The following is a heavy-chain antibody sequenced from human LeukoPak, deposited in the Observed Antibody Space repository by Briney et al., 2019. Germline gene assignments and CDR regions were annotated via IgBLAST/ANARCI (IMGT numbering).Heavy chain of an antibody. D-gene: IGHD1-26*01. J-gene: IGHJ4*02. CDR1: GFTFSRYW. V-gene: IGHV3-74*01. Sequence: GGSLRLSCAASGFTFSRYWMHWVRQAPGKGLVWASRINYDGSNTNYADSVKGRFTISRDNAMNTLYLQMNSLRAEDTAVYYCARALPSGSYYFDSWGQRTLVTVSS. CDR3: ARALPSGSYYFDS. CDR2: INYDGSNT.